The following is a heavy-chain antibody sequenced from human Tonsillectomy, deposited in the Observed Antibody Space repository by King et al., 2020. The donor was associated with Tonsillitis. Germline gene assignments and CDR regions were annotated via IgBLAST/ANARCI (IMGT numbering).Heavy chain of an antibody. Sequence: VQLVESGAEVKKPGASVKVSCKASGYTFISYYIQWVRQAPGQGLEWMGIINPNGGSTRYAQKFQGRVTMTRDTSTSTVYMELSSLRSEDTAVYYCARDEDYYDSSVDYWGQGTLVTVSS. V-gene: IGHV1-46*03. D-gene: IGHD3-22*01. CDR2: INPNGGST. CDR3: ARDEDYYDSSVDY. CDR1: GYTFISYY. J-gene: IGHJ4*02.